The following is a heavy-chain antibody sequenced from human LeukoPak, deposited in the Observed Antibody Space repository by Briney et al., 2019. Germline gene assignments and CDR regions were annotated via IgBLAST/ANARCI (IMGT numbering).Heavy chain of an antibody. D-gene: IGHD3-3*01. CDR1: GGSISSSNW. V-gene: IGHV4-4*02. J-gene: IGHJ6*02. Sequence: SGTLSLTCAVSGGSISSSNWWSWVRQPPGKGLEWIGEIYHSGSTNYNPSLKSRVTISVDTSKNQFSLKLSSVTAADTAVYYCARGDFWSGYYPRYYYYYGMDVWGQGTTVTVSS. CDR2: IYHSGST. CDR3: ARGDFWSGYYPRYYYYYGMDV.